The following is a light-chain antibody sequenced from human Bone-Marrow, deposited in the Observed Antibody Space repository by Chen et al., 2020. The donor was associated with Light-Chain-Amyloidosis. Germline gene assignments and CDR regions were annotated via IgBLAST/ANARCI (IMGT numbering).Light chain of an antibody. CDR3: QVWDRSSDRPV. CDR1: NIGSTS. V-gene: IGLV3-21*02. Sequence: SYVLTQPSSVSVAPGQTATIACGGNNIGSTSVHWYQQTPGQAPLLVVYDGSDRPSGIPERLSGANSGNTATLTISRGEAGDEADYYCQVWDRSSDRPVFGGGTKLTVL. CDR2: DGS. J-gene: IGLJ3*02.